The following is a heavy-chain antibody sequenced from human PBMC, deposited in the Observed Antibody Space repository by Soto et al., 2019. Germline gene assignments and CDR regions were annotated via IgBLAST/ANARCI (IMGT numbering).Heavy chain of an antibody. D-gene: IGHD1-1*01. CDR1: GYTFTGYY. V-gene: IGHV1-2*04. Sequence: ASVKVCCKASGYTFTGYYMHWVRQAPGQGLEWMGWINPNSGGTNYAQKFQGWVTMTRDTSISTAYMELSRLRSDDTAVYYCALLRTGTTSNWFDPWGQGTLVTVSS. CDR2: INPNSGGT. CDR3: ALLRTGTTSNWFDP. J-gene: IGHJ5*02.